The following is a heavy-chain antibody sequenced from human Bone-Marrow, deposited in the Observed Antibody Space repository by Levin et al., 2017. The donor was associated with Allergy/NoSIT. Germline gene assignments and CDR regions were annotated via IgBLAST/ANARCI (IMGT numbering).Heavy chain of an antibody. CDR3: ARSSIYGPDGVWYFDL. D-gene: IGHD4-17*01. V-gene: IGHV3-11*01. Sequence: KSGGSLRLSCAASGFTFSDYYMTWIRQAPGKGLEWVSYITRSGTIYSADSVEGRFTISRDNAKNSLYLQMNNLRAEDTAVYYCARSSIYGPDGVWYFDLWGRGTLVTVSS. CDR1: GFTFSDYY. J-gene: IGHJ2*01. CDR2: ITRSGTI.